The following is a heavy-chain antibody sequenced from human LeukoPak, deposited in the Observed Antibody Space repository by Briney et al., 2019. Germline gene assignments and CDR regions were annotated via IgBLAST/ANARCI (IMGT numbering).Heavy chain of an antibody. CDR2: IWYDGSEK. CDR1: GFTFSSYG. V-gene: IGHV3-33*01. CDR3: ARWSCDH. Sequence: GGSLRLSCAASGFTFSSYGMHWVRQAPGKGLEWVAVIWYDGSEKYYADSVKGRFTISRDNSKNTLFLQMSSLTAEDAAVYYCARWSCDHWGQGTLVTVSS. J-gene: IGHJ5*02.